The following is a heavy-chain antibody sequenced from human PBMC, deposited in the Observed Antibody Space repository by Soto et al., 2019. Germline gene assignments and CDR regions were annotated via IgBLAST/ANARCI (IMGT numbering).Heavy chain of an antibody. CDR2: MNPGSGDT. V-gene: IGHV1-8*02. CDR3: AIWESYGSQNWFNA. D-gene: IGHD3-10*01. J-gene: IGHJ5*02. Sequence: ASVKVSCKASGYTFTNNDVSWVRQATGQGLEWVGWMNPGSGDTGYAQKFQGRVTMTRDISIATAYMELNSLTSEDTAIYYCAIWESYGSQNWFNAWGQGTLVTVSS. CDR1: GYTFTNND.